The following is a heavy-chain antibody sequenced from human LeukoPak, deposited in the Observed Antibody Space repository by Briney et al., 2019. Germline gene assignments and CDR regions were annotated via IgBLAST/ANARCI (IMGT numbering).Heavy chain of an antibody. J-gene: IGHJ4*02. CDR3: AGRNAYYWNFGY. CDR1: GGSISSYY. Sequence: PSETQSLTCTVSGGSISSYYWNWIRQPPGKGLEWIGFIYFSGPTDYNPSLQSRVTISLDTSENLFSLKLSSVTSADTAVYYCAGRNAYYWNFGYWGQGTLVTVSS. CDR2: IYFSGPT. V-gene: IGHV4-59*08. D-gene: IGHD3-16*01.